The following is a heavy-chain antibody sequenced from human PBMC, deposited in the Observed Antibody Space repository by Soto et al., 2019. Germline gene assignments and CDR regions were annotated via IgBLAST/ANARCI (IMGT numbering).Heavy chain of an antibody. J-gene: IGHJ6*02. CDR2: TNTGGTT. CDR1: GFTVNSNY. CDR3: AKGDGFILAV. V-gene: IGHV3-53*02. Sequence: EVQVLATGGGLIQPGGSLRLSCAASGFTVNSNYMSWVRQATGEGLQWVSITNTGGTTYYADSVKGRFTVSRDKSKNTLYLQMNSLRAEDTAVYYCAKGDGFILAVWGQGTTVSVSS. D-gene: IGHD1-26*01.